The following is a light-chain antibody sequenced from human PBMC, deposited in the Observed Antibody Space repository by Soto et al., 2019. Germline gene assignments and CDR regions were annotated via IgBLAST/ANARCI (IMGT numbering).Light chain of an antibody. CDR3: SSYTTSNTLV. Sequence: QSVLTQPASVSGSPGQSITISCTATSSDVGAYNLVSWYQQDPGKAPKLMIYDVTNRPSGVSSRFSGSKSGNTASLAISWLQAEDEADYYCSSYTTSNTLVFGGGTKVTVL. CDR1: SSDVGAYNL. CDR2: DVT. V-gene: IGLV2-14*03. J-gene: IGLJ2*01.